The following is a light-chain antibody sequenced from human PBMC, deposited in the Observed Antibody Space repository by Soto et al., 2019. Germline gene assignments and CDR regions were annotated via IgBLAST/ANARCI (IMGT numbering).Light chain of an antibody. V-gene: IGKV1-39*01. CDR3: QQANSFPLT. CDR2: AAS. J-gene: IGKJ4*01. CDR1: QNIVSY. Sequence: DIQLTQSPSFLSASVADTFTMPCRSSQNIVSYSNWYQQKPGKAPKLLIYAASGLPSGVPSRFSGSGSGTDFTLTISSLQPEDFATYYCQQANSFPLTFGGGTKVDI.